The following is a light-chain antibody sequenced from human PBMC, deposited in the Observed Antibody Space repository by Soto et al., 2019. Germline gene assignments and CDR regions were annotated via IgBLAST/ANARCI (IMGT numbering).Light chain of an antibody. CDR1: QIVTSDY. V-gene: IGKV3-20*01. Sequence: DIVLTQSPGTLSLSPGERVTLSCRASQIVTSDYLAWYHQEPGQAPRLLIYAASSRATGIPDRFSGSGSGTDFTLTISRLEPDDFAVYYCQHYGRSPTWTFGQGTKVDIK. CDR2: AAS. CDR3: QHYGRSPTWT. J-gene: IGKJ1*01.